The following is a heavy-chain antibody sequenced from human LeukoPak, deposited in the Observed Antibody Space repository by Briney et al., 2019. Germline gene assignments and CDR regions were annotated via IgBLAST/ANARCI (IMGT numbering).Heavy chain of an antibody. D-gene: IGHD2-15*01. Sequence: AETLSLTCAVYGGSFSGYYWSWIRQPPGKGLEWIGEINHSGSTNYNPSLKSRVTISVDTSKSQCSLKLSSVTAADTAVYYCAKRSGTPRMTYYYYYYGMDVWGQGTTVTVSS. J-gene: IGHJ6*02. CDR1: GGSFSGYY. CDR3: AKRSGTPRMTYYYYYYGMDV. V-gene: IGHV4-34*01. CDR2: INHSGST.